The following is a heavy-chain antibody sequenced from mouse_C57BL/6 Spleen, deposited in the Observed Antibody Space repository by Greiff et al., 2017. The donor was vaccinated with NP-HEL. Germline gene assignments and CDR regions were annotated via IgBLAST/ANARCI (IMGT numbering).Heavy chain of an antibody. J-gene: IGHJ1*03. V-gene: IGHV1-69*01. Sequence: VQLQQPGAELVMPGASVKLSCKASGYTFTSYWMHWVKQRPGQGLEWIGEIHPSDSYTNYNQKFKGKSTLTVDKSSSTAYMQLSSLTSEDSAVYYCARGWLLLWYFDVWGTGTTVTVSS. CDR3: ARGWLLLWYFDV. CDR1: GYTFTSYW. CDR2: IHPSDSYT. D-gene: IGHD2-3*01.